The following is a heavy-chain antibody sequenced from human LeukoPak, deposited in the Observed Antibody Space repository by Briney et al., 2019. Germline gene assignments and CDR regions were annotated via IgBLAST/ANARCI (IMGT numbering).Heavy chain of an antibody. CDR3: ARGVNYGSGSYYLSPWFDP. V-gene: IGHV4-34*01. J-gene: IGHJ5*02. CDR1: GGSFSGYY. CDR2: IYHSGST. D-gene: IGHD3-10*01. Sequence: PSETLSLTCAVYGGSFSGYYWSWISQPPGKGLEWIGYIYHSGSTYYNPSLKSRVTISVDRSKNHFSLKLSSVTAAGTAVYYCARGVNYGSGSYYLSPWFDPWGQRTLVTVSS.